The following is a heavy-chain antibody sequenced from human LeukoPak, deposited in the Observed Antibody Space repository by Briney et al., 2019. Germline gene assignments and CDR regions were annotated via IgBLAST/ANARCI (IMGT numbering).Heavy chain of an antibody. V-gene: IGHV3-48*03. J-gene: IGHJ4*02. D-gene: IGHD6-19*01. CDR3: ARDWGGDGIGVFDY. CDR1: GFTFSSYE. Sequence: RGSLRLSCAASGFTFSSYEMNWVRQAPGKGLEWVSYISSSGSTIYYADSVKGRFTISRDNAKNSLYLQMNSLRAEDTAVYYCARDWGGDGIGVFDYWGQGTLVTASS. CDR2: ISSSGSTI.